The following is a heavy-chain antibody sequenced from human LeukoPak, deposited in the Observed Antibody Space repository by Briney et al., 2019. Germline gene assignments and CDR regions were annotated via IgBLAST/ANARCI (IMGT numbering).Heavy chain of an antibody. CDR1: GFTFSSYG. Sequence: PGGSLRLSCAASGFTFSSYGMHWVRQAPGKGLEWVANIKQDGSEKYYVDSVKGRFTISRDNAKNSLYLQMNSLRAEDTAVYYCARDWRLWFGELLSYYFDYWGQGTLVTVSS. D-gene: IGHD3-10*01. V-gene: IGHV3-7*01. J-gene: IGHJ4*02. CDR2: IKQDGSEK. CDR3: ARDWRLWFGELLSYYFDY.